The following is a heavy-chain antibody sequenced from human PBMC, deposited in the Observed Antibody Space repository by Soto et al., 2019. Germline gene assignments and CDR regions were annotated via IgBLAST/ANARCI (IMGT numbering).Heavy chain of an antibody. CDR3: ARGINYYDSSGDSWFDP. V-gene: IGHV1-3*01. D-gene: IGHD3-22*01. CDR2: INAGNGNT. Sequence: GASVKVSCKASGYTFTSYAMHWVRQAPGQRLEWMGWINAGNGNTKYSQKFQGRVTITRDTSASTAYMELSSLRSEDTAVYYCARGINYYDSSGDSWFDPWGQGTLVTVSS. CDR1: GYTFTSYA. J-gene: IGHJ5*02.